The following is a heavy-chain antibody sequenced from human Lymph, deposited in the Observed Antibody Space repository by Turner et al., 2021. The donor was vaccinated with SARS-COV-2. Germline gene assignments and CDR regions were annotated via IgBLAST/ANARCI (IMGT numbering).Heavy chain of an antibody. CDR1: GFTFNNYA. V-gene: IGHV3-23*01. CDR2: ISGSGGST. Sequence: EVQLLESGGGLVQPGGSLRLSCAASGFTFNNYAMSWVRQAPGKGLEWVSTISGSGGSTYYADSVKGRFIIYRDNSKNTLYLQMNSLRAEDTAVYYCANLYPTVSWEFPYGMDVWGQGTTVTVSS. D-gene: IGHD3-16*01. J-gene: IGHJ6*02. CDR3: ANLYPTVSWEFPYGMDV.